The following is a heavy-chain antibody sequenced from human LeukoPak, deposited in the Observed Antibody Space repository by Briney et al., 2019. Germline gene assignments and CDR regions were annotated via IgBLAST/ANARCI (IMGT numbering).Heavy chain of an antibody. CDR2: IYYSRST. D-gene: IGHD3-10*01. Sequence: KSSETLSLTCTVSGASISSYYWTWIRQPPGKGLEWIGYIYYSRSTNYNPSLKNRVTVSVDTSKNQFSLKLSSVTAADTAVYYCARGGSYGSGSRFDYWGQGTLVTVSS. CDR1: GASISSYY. V-gene: IGHV4-59*12. J-gene: IGHJ4*02. CDR3: ARGGSYGSGSRFDY.